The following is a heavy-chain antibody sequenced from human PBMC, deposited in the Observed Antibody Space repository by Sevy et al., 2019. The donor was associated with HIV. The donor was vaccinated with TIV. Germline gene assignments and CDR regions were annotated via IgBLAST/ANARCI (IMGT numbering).Heavy chain of an antibody. J-gene: IGHJ6*02. V-gene: IGHV1-58*01. CDR2: IVVGSGNT. CDR3: AADNGSGYIGGGTYYYGMNV. D-gene: IGHD3-3*01. CDR1: GFTFSGSA. Sequence: ASVKVSCKASGFTFSGSALQWVRQARGQRLEWIGWIVVGSGNTKYAPQFQERVTFIRDMSTSTAYMELGSLRSEDTAGYYCAADNGSGYIGGGTYYYGMNVWGQGTTVTVSS.